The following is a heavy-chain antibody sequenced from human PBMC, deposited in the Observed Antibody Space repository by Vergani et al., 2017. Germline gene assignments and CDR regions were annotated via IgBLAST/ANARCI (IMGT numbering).Heavy chain of an antibody. CDR1: GYTFTSYG. CDR2: ISPYNGNT. V-gene: IGHV1-18*01. Sequence: VKLVESGAEVKKPGASVKVSCKTSGYTFTSYGISWVRRAPGQGLEWMGWISPYNGNTNYAQKLQGRVTMTTDTSTSTAYMELRSLRSDDTAVYYCARDRSDCSSTSCYTPAISWGQGTLVTVSS. CDR3: ARDRSDCSSTSCYTPAIS. D-gene: IGHD2-2*01. J-gene: IGHJ5*02.